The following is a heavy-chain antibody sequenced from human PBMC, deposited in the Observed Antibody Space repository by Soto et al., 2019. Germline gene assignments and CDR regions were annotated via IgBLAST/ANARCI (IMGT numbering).Heavy chain of an antibody. V-gene: IGHV4-30-2*01. CDR1: GGSITSGRSS. CDR2: IYHSGST. CDR3: AVSGYNGYTYRWFDP. Sequence: SETLSLTCSVSGGSITSGRSSWNWIRQPPGQGLEWIAYIYHSGSTYYNPSLKSRVTISVDRSKNQFSLKLNSVTAADTAVYYCAVSGYNGYTYRWFDPWGQGTLVTVSS. J-gene: IGHJ5*02. D-gene: IGHD5-12*01.